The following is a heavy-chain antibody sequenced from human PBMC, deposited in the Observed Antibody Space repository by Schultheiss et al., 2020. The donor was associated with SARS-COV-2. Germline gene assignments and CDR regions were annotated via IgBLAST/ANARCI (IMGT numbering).Heavy chain of an antibody. CDR1: GFTFSSYW. V-gene: IGHV3-48*04. CDR3: ARSGLRGSSSWYGY. Sequence: GGSLRLSCAASGFTFSSYWMHWVRQAPGKGLEWVSYISSSSSTIYYADSVKGRFTISRDNAKNSLYLQMNSLRAEDTAVYYCARSGLRGSSSWYGYWGQGALVTVSS. D-gene: IGHD6-13*01. CDR2: ISSSSSTI. J-gene: IGHJ4*02.